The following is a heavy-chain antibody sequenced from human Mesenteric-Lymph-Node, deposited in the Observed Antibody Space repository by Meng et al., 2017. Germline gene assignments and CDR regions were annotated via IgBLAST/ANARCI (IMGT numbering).Heavy chain of an antibody. CDR1: GFTFSNYV. J-gene: IGHJ4*02. D-gene: IGHD3-22*01. Sequence: GESLKISCAAPGFTFSNYVFNWVRQAPGKGLEWVSSISGSGVDTDYADSVKGRFTNSRDNSKNTLYLQMNGLRAEDTAVYYCAKDYYDSSDPRDYWGQGTLVTVSS. CDR2: ISGSGVDT. V-gene: IGHV3-23*01. CDR3: AKDYYDSSDPRDY.